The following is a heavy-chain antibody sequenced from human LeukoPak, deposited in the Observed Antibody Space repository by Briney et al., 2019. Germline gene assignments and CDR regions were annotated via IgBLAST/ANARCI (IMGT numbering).Heavy chain of an antibody. D-gene: IGHD2/OR15-2a*01. V-gene: IGHV1-69*04. CDR1: GGTFSSYA. Sequence: SVKVSCKASGGTFSSYAISWVRQAPGQGLEWMGRIIPILGIANYAQKFQGRVTITAGKSTSTAYMELSSLRSDDTAVYYCAREGNRGMDVWGQGTTVTVSS. J-gene: IGHJ6*02. CDR3: AREGNRGMDV. CDR2: IIPILGIA.